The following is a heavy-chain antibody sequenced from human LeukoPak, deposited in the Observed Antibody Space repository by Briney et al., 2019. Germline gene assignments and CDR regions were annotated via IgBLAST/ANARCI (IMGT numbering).Heavy chain of an antibody. CDR3: ARARASTVTKQYSIDY. V-gene: IGHV3-21*01. D-gene: IGHD4-17*01. CDR2: ISSSSSYI. Sequence: GGSLRLSCAASGFTFSSYEMNWVRQAPGKGLEWVSSISSSSSYIYYADSVKGRFTISRDNAKNSLYLQMNSLRAEDTAVYYCARARASTVTKQYSIDYWGQGTLVTVSS. CDR1: GFTFSSYE. J-gene: IGHJ4*02.